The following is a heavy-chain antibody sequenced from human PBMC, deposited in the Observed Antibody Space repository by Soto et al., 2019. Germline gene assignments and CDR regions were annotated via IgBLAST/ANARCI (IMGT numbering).Heavy chain of an antibody. CDR3: ARARQYYDCELDP. V-gene: IGHV4-30-4*01. Sequence: SETLSLTCTVSGGSISRGDYYWSWIRQPPGTGLEWIGYISNSGSTYYNPSLKSRLTISLDTSENQFSLELTSVTAADTAIYYCARARQYYDCELDPWGQGTLVTVSS. J-gene: IGHJ5*02. D-gene: IGHD3-9*01. CDR1: GGSISRGDYY. CDR2: ISNSGST.